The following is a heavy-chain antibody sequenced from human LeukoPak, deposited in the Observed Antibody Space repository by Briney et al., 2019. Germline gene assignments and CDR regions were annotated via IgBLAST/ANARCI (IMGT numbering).Heavy chain of an antibody. CDR3: ARRYTSITMVRGVIRNWFDP. CDR2: INHSGST. CDR1: GYSISSGYY. J-gene: IGHJ5*02. V-gene: IGHV4-38-2*02. Sequence: TSETLSLTCTVSGYSISSGYYWGWIRQPPGKGLEWIGEINHSGSTNYNPSLKSRVTISVDTSKNQFSLKLSSVTAADTAVYYCARRYTSITMVRGVIRNWFDPWGQGTLVTVSS. D-gene: IGHD3-10*01.